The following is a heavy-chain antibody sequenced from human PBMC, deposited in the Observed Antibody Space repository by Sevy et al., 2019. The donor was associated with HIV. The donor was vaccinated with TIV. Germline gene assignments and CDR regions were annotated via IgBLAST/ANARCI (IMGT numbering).Heavy chain of an antibody. Sequence: ASVKVSCKASGYTFTSYGISWVRQAPGQGLEWMGWITAYNGNANYAQKFQGRVTMTTDTSTSAAYMDLRSLRSDDTAGYYCARKGHWGGYFEFWGQGTLVTVSS. J-gene: IGHJ4*02. D-gene: IGHD7-27*01. CDR3: ARKGHWGGYFEF. V-gene: IGHV1-18*04. CDR2: ITAYNGNA. CDR1: GYTFTSYG.